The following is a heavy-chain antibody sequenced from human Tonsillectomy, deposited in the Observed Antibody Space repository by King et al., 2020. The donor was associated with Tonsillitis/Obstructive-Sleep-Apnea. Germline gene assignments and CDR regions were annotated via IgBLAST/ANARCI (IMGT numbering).Heavy chain of an antibody. CDR2: IYYSGST. V-gene: IGHV4-59*08. Sequence: VQLQESGPGLVKPSETLFLTCTVSGGSISSYYWSWIRQPPGEGLEWIGYIYYSGSTNYNPSLKSRVTISVDTSKNQFSLKLSSVTAADTAVYYCARHSAEVSDYGDSNFDYWGQGTLVTVSS. CDR3: ARHSAEVSDYGDSNFDY. J-gene: IGHJ4*02. CDR1: GGSISSYY. D-gene: IGHD4-17*01.